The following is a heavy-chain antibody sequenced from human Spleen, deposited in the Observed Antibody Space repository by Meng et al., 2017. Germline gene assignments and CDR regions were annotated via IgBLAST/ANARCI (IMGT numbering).Heavy chain of an antibody. Sequence: QVQLQESGPGLVKPSGTLSLTSAVSGGSISSNNWWSWVRQPPGKGLEWIGEIYHSGTTNYNPSLNSRATISVDKSKNQFSLKLSSVTAADTAVYYCAREAGPILSFDYWGQGTLVTVSS. J-gene: IGHJ4*02. V-gene: IGHV4-4*02. D-gene: IGHD2/OR15-2a*01. CDR3: AREAGPILSFDY. CDR1: GGSISSNNW. CDR2: IYHSGTT.